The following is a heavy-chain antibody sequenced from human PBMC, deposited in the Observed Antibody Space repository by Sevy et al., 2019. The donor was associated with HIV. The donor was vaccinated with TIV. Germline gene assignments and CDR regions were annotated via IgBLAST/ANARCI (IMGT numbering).Heavy chain of an antibody. J-gene: IGHJ4*02. CDR3: VRGADYYDGSGANCDY. CDR2: IWYDGSNK. Sequence: GGSLRLSCAASGFTFSKYGMHWVRQAPGKGLEWVALIWYDGSNKYYADSVKGRFTISRDNSKNTLYLQMNSLRAEDTAVYYCVRGADYYDGSGANCDYWGRGTLVTVSS. V-gene: IGHV3-33*01. CDR1: GFTFSKYG. D-gene: IGHD3-22*01.